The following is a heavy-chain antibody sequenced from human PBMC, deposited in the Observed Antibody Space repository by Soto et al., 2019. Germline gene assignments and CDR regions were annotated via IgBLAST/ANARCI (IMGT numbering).Heavy chain of an antibody. V-gene: IGHV3-23*01. J-gene: IGHJ6*02. CDR3: AKDRGSSGLYGLDV. Sequence: PGGSLRLSCAASGFTFRSYAMSWVRQAPGKGLEWVAGISSGGGTTPYAVSVKGRFTISRDDSKNTLYVQMNSLRDEDTAIYYCAKDRGSSGLYGLDVWGQGTTVTVSS. CDR2: ISSGGGTT. CDR1: GFTFRSYA. D-gene: IGHD5-18*01.